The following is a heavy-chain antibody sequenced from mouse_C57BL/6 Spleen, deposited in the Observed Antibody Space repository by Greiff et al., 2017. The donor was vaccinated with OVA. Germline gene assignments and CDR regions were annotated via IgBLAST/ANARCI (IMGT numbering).Heavy chain of an antibody. CDR2: ISSGSSTI. J-gene: IGHJ2*01. Sequence: EVKLVESGGGLVKPGGSLKLSCAASGFTFSDYGMHWVRQAPEKGLEWVAYISSGSSTIYYADTVKGRFTISRDNAKNTLFLQMTSLRSEDTAMYYCARGYYGNYLYYFDYWGQGTTLTVSS. CDR1: GFTFSDYG. V-gene: IGHV5-17*01. D-gene: IGHD2-1*01. CDR3: ARGYYGNYLYYFDY.